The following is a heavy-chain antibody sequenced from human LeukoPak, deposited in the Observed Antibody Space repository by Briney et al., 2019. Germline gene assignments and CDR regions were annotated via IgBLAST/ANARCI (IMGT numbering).Heavy chain of an antibody. D-gene: IGHD5-12*01. CDR2: ISWNSGSI. J-gene: IGHJ4*02. Sequence: PGGSLRLSCAASGFTFDDYAMHWVRQAPGKGLEWVSGISWNSGSIGYADSVKGRFTISRDNAKNSLYLQMNSLRAEDTAVYYCARGHSGYDYWGQGTLVTVSS. V-gene: IGHV3-9*01. CDR1: GFTFDDYA. CDR3: ARGHSGYDY.